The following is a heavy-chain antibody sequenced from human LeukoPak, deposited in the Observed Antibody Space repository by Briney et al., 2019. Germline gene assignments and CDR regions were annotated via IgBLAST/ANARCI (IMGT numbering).Heavy chain of an antibody. CDR2: SSPSGCST. CDR1: GYTFTSNY. D-gene: IGHD5-24*01. Sequence: GASVKVSCKSFGYTFTSNYMHWVRQAPGQGPEWVGVSSPSGCSTTYAQKFQGRVTLSRDMSTSTDSLEPSSLTSEATAVYYCARDNSVRDEAWWFNPWGQGTLVTVSS. CDR3: ARDNSVRDEAWWFNP. V-gene: IGHV1-46*01. J-gene: IGHJ5*02.